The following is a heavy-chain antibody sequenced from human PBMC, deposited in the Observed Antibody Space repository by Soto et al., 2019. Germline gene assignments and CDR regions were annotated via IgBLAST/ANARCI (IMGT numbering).Heavy chain of an antibody. V-gene: IGHV1-8*01. CDR1: GYTFTSYD. Sequence: AVEVTCKASGYTFTSYDINWVRQANGQGLEWMGWMNPNSGNTGYAQKFQGRVTMTRNTSISTAYMELSSLRSEDTAVYYCARPGHYDFWSGYYTLAYYGMDVWGQGTTVTVFS. J-gene: IGHJ6*02. CDR3: ARPGHYDFWSGYYTLAYYGMDV. CDR2: MNPNSGNT. D-gene: IGHD3-3*01.